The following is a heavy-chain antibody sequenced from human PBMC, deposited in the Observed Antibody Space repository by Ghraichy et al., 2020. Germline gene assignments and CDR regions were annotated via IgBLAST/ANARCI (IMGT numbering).Heavy chain of an antibody. CDR1: GFTFSSYW. CDR3: ARDQENKRGVGWYFDL. CDR2: IDQDGSAK. D-gene: IGHD1/OR15-1a*01. V-gene: IGHV3-7*01. J-gene: IGHJ2*01. Sequence: LSLTCAASGFTFSSYWMTWVRQAPGKGLEWVANIDQDGSAKYYVDSVKSRFTISRDNAKNSLSLQMSSLRAEETAVYFCARDQENKRGVGWYFDLWGRGTLVTVSS.